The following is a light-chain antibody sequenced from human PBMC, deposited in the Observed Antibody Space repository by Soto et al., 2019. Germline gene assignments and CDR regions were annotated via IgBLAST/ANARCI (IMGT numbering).Light chain of an antibody. CDR3: SAYSEIDKKV. J-gene: IGLJ1*01. Sequence: QSVLAQPASVSGSPGQSITISCGGTSSDVGAYIYVSWYQQFPGKAPKLILYEVNNRPSGVSNRFSGSKSGTTASLTISGLQPEAEADYYCSAYSEIDKKVFGTGTKVTV. V-gene: IGLV2-14*03. CDR1: SSDVGAYIY. CDR2: EVN.